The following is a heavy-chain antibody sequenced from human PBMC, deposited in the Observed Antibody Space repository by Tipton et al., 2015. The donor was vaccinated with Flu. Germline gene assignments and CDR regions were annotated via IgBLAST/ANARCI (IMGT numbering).Heavy chain of an antibody. V-gene: IGHV3-73*01. CDR3: TVAAAGSDYSYYYGRDV. J-gene: IGHJ6*02. CDR1: GFAFSGSA. CDR2: IRSKANSYAT. D-gene: IGHD6-13*01. Sequence: SLRLSCAASGFAFSGSAMHWVRQASGKGLGWVGRIRSKANSYATAYAASVKGRFTISRDDSENTAYLQMNSLKTEDTAVYYCTVAAAGSDYSYYYGRDVWGQETAVTVFS.